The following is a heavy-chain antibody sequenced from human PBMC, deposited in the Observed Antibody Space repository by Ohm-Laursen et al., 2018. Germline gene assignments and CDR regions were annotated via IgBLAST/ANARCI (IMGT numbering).Heavy chain of an antibody. Sequence: SLRLSCSASGFTFDDYAMHWVRQAPGKGLEWVSGISWNSGSIGYADSVKGRFTISRDNAKNSLYLQMNSLRAEDTALYYCAKGIRVGAYYYGMDVWGQGTTVTVSS. V-gene: IGHV3-9*01. CDR3: AKGIRVGAYYYGMDV. D-gene: IGHD1-26*01. CDR1: GFTFDDYA. J-gene: IGHJ6*02. CDR2: ISWNSGSI.